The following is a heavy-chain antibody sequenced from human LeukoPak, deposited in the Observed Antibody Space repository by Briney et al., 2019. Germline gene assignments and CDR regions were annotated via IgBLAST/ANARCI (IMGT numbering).Heavy chain of an antibody. D-gene: IGHD4-17*01. J-gene: IGHJ4*02. CDR2: IWYDGSNK. CDR3: AKDGTTVTTWYFDY. V-gene: IGHV3-33*06. Sequence: PGRSLRLSCAASGFTFSSYGMHWVRQAPGKGLEWVAVIWYDGSNKYYADSVKGRFTISRDNSKNTLYLQMNSLRAEDTAVYYCAKDGTTVTTWYFDYWGRGTLVTVSS. CDR1: GFTFSSYG.